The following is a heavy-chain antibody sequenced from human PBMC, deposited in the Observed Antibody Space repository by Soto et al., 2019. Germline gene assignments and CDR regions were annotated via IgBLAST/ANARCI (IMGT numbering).Heavy chain of an antibody. CDR3: ARCIGGYDYPSYYYYYYMDV. V-gene: IGHV4-59*08. Sequence: SETLSLTCTVSGCSISSYYWSWIRQPPGKGLEWIGYIYYSGSTNYNPSLKSRVTISVDTSKNQFSLKLSSVTAADTAVYYCARCIGGYDYPSYYYYYYMDVWGKGTTVTVSS. J-gene: IGHJ6*03. CDR2: IYYSGST. CDR1: GCSISSYY. D-gene: IGHD5-12*01.